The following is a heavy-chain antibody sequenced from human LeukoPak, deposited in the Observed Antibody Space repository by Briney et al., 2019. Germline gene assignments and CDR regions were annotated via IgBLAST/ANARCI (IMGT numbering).Heavy chain of an antibody. J-gene: IGHJ5*02. Sequence: GGSLRLSCAASGFTFSSYGMHWVRQAPGKGLEWVAVISYDGSNKYYADSVKGRFTISRDNAKNTLNLQMNSLRAEDTAVYYCARDLGKYYDTSDNWFDPWGQGTLVTVSS. V-gene: IGHV3-30*03. CDR3: ARDLGKYYDTSDNWFDP. D-gene: IGHD3-22*01. CDR2: ISYDGSNK. CDR1: GFTFSSYG.